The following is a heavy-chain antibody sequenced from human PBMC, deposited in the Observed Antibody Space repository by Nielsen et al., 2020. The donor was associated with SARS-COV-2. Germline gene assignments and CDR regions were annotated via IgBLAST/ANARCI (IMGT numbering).Heavy chain of an antibody. Sequence: GESLKISCAASGFTFSSYAMNWVRQAPGKGLEWVSAIRGLGDGTYYADSVKGRFTISRDDSENTAYLQMNSLRTEDTAVYYCARVEGSSWYFDYWGQGTLVTVSS. V-gene: IGHV3-23*01. J-gene: IGHJ4*02. CDR1: GFTFSSYA. CDR2: IRGLGDGT. CDR3: ARVEGSSWYFDY. D-gene: IGHD6-13*01.